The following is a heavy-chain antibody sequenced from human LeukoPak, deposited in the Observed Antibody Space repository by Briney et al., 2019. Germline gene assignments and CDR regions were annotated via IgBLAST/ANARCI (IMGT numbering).Heavy chain of an antibody. CDR3: ARDYNWNPPDY. V-gene: IGHV3-74*01. Sequence: GSLRLSCAASGFTFSSHWMHWVRQAPGKGLVWVSRINSDGSITTYADSAQGRFTISRDNAKNTLYLQMNSLRVEDTAVYYCARDYNWNPPDYWGQGTLVTVSS. CDR1: GFTFSSHW. D-gene: IGHD1-1*01. CDR2: INSDGSIT. J-gene: IGHJ4*02.